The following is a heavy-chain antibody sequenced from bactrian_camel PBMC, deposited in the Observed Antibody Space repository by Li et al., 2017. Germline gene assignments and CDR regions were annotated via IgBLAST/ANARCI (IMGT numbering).Heavy chain of an antibody. CDR3: LRDWYGGSLALGY. CDR2: INNDGAGT. J-gene: IGHJ6*01. V-gene: IGHV3S40*01. D-gene: IGHD6*01. CDR1: ASVLSKSC. Sequence: VQLVESGGGSVQTGGSLRLSCVASASVLSKSCVAWVRQAPGKGLKWVSGINNDGAGTVYADSVEGRFTISRDNPKNTVYLQMNSLKPEDTGVYYCLRDWYGGSLALGYWGQGTQVTVS.